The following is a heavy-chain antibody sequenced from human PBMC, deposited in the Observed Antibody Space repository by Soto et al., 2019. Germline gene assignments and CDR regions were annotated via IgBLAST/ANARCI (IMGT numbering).Heavy chain of an antibody. CDR3: ARSAYGSDHYYYYYYYMDV. Sequence: ASVKVSCKASGYTFTSYGISWVRQAPGQGLEWMGWISAYNGNTNYAQKLQGRVTMTTDPSTSTAYMELRSLRSDDTAVYYCARSAYGSDHYYYYYYYMDVWGKGTTVTVSS. J-gene: IGHJ6*03. V-gene: IGHV1-18*01. D-gene: IGHD3-10*01. CDR2: ISAYNGNT. CDR1: GYTFTSYG.